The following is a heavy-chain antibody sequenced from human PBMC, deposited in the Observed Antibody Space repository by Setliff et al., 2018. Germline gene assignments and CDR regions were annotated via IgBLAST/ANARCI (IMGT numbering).Heavy chain of an antibody. CDR3: ARDSSGWSGFSRLVGVYYYYMDV. Sequence: ASVKVSCKASGYTFTSYGISWVRQAPGQGLEWMGWINTYTGSPTYAQGFTGRFVFSLDTSVSTAYLQISSLKGEDTAVYYCARDSSGWSGFSRLVGVYYYYMDVWGKGTTVTVSS. CDR2: INTYTGSP. D-gene: IGHD6-19*01. J-gene: IGHJ6*03. CDR1: GYTFTSYG. V-gene: IGHV7-4-1*02.